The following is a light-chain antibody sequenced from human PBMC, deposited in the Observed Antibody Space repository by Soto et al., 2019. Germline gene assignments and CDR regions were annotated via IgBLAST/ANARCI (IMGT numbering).Light chain of an antibody. J-gene: IGLJ3*02. CDR1: SSDVGGYDY. V-gene: IGLV2-14*01. CDR3: SSFTSSGTL. CDR2: EVS. Sequence: QSVLTQPATVSGSPGQPITISCTGTSSDVGGYDYVSWYQQHPGKVPKLIIYEVSIRASGVSNRFSASKSANTASLTISGLQPEDEADYYCSSFTSSGTLFGGWTKLTVL.